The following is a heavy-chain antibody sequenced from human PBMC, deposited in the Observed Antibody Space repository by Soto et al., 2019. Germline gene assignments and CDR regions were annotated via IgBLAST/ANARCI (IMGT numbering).Heavy chain of an antibody. CDR1: GYTFTSSG. D-gene: IGHD3-22*01. V-gene: IGHV1-18*01. J-gene: IGHJ3*01. CDR2: ISAHTGSS. Sequence: QVQLVQSGAEVKKPGASVKVSCKASGYTFTSSGMSWVRQAPGQGLEWMGWISAHTGSSEYAQRFQGRVTMTTDRATSTAYMELRSLRSDDTAVYYCARAFCYQGSDSRGYSVYAFDFWCPGTLVTVSS. CDR3: ARAFCYQGSDSRGYSVYAFDF.